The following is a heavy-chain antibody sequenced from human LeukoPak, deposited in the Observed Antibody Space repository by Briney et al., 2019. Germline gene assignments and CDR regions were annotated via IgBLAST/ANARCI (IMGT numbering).Heavy chain of an antibody. Sequence: GGSLRLSCAASGFTFSSYNMNWVRQAPGKGLAWVSSISSSSYIYYADSVKGRFTISRDNARNSPYLQMNSLRAEDTAVYYCARDILGSQTPFDYWGQGTLVTVSS. CDR1: GFTFSSYN. V-gene: IGHV3-21*01. J-gene: IGHJ4*02. CDR3: ARDILGSQTPFDY. CDR2: ISSSSYI. D-gene: IGHD1-26*01.